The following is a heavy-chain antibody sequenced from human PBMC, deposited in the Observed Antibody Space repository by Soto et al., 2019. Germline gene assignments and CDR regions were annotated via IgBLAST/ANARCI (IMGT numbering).Heavy chain of an antibody. CDR2: IKNRVAGGTI. J-gene: IGHJ3*02. D-gene: IGHD1-26*01. Sequence: EVQLAESGGGSIKPGGSLRLSCAASGLILSDACMMWVRQAPGKGLEWVGRIKNRVAGGTIDYTDPVKGRFTMSRDDSENTFYLEMSSLQTEDTGIYFCAAAYFIQGAYDIWGQGTMVTVSS. CDR3: AAAYFIQGAYDI. V-gene: IGHV3-15*07. CDR1: GLILSDAC.